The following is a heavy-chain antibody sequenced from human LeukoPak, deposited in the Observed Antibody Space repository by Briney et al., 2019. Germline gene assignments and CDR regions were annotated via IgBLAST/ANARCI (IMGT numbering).Heavy chain of an antibody. CDR3: VRLRGSSGPIDH. CDR2: IYYYGST. Sequence: SKTLSLTCTVSGASINNYYWSWIRQPPGKGLVWIGYIYYYGSTNYNPSLKSRVTISVDTSENQFSLRLTSVTAADTAVYYCVRLRGSSGPIDHWGQGTLVTVSS. D-gene: IGHD3-22*01. CDR1: GASINNYY. V-gene: IGHV4-59*01. J-gene: IGHJ4*02.